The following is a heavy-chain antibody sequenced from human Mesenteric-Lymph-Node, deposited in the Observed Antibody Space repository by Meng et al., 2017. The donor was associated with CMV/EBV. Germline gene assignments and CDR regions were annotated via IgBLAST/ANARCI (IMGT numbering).Heavy chain of an antibody. J-gene: IGHJ6*02. D-gene: IGHD5-18*01. CDR3: ARTNSLGYSSNYGLDV. V-gene: IGHV5-51*01. CDR1: GYNFRNFW. CDR2: IFPDDRDT. Sequence: KVSCKGSGYNFRNFWIGWVRQLPGKGLEWMGVIFPDDRDTRYSPSFQGQVTISADKSISTVYLQWSTLKASDTAIYYCARTNSLGYSSNYGLDVWGQGTTVTVSS.